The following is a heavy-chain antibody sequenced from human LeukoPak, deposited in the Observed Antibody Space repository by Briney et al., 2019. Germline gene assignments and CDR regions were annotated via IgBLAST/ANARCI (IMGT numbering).Heavy chain of an antibody. CDR2: ISSSSSYI. CDR1: GFTFSSYS. V-gene: IGHV3-21*01. J-gene: IGHJ6*02. CDR3: ARDMTTVTTRIYGMDV. D-gene: IGHD4-11*01. Sequence: GGSLRLSCAASGFTFSSYSMNWVRQAPGKGLEWVSSISSSSSYIYYADSVKGRFTISRDNAKNSLYLQMNSLRAEDTAVYYCARDMTTVTTRIYGMDVWGQGTTVTVSS.